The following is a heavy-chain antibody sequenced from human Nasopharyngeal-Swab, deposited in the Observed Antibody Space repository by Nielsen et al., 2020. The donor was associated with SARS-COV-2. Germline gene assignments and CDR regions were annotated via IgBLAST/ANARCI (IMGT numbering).Heavy chain of an antibody. V-gene: IGHV3-23*01. Sequence: GESLKISCAASGFTFNSYVMIWVRQAPGEGLEWVSYITVSGDATNYAESVKGRFTISRDNSKNLLYLQMNSLRVEDTATYSCAPDPNWGLGYWGRGTLVTVSS. D-gene: IGHD7-27*01. CDR2: ITVSGDAT. CDR3: APDPNWGLGY. CDR1: GFTFNSYV. J-gene: IGHJ4*02.